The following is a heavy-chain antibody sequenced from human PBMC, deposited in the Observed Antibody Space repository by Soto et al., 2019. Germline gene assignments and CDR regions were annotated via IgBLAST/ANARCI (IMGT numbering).Heavy chain of an antibody. V-gene: IGHV3-33*01. CDR3: GRDPYYYDSSGYPPLGAFDI. J-gene: IGHJ3*02. CDR1: GFTFSSYG. D-gene: IGHD3-22*01. Sequence: QVQLVESGGGVVQPGRSLRLSCAASGFTFSSYGMHWVRQAPGKGLAWVAVIWYDGSNKYYADSVKGRFTISRDNSKNTLYLQMNSLRAEDTAVYYCGRDPYYYDSSGYPPLGAFDIWAQGTMVNVSS. CDR2: IWYDGSNK.